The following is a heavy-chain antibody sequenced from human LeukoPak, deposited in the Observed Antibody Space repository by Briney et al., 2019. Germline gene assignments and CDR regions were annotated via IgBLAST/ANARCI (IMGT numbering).Heavy chain of an antibody. Sequence: SETLSLTCAVYGGSFSGYYWSWLRQPPGKGLEWIGEINHSGSTNYNPSLKSRVTISVDTSKNQFSLKLSSVTAADTAVYYCARGPRIFRGYSSSPAYYYYYYMDVWGKGTTVTVSS. CDR3: ARGPRIFRGYSSSPAYYYYYYMDV. J-gene: IGHJ6*03. V-gene: IGHV4-34*01. D-gene: IGHD6-13*01. CDR2: INHSGST. CDR1: GGSFSGYY.